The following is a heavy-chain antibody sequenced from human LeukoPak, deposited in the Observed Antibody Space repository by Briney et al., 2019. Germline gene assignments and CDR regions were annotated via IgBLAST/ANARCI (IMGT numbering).Heavy chain of an antibody. CDR1: GFTFSNYV. J-gene: IGHJ4*02. Sequence: GGSLRLSCTASGFTFSNYVMSWVRQAPGKGLELVSLISGNGDRTYYADSVKGRFTVSRDNSRNTLFLQMYNLGVEDTAVYSCAKGRYPGSGSYLNSHGDWGQGTLVTVSS. D-gene: IGHD3-10*01. CDR3: AKGRYPGSGSYLNSHGD. V-gene: IGHV3-23*01. CDR2: ISGNGDRT.